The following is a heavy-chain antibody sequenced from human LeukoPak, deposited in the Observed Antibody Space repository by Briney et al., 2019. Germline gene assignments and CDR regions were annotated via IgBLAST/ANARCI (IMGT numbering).Heavy chain of an antibody. CDR1: GCTFTSYD. CDR3: ARGGYGYCSSTSCRNWFDP. Sequence: ASVKVSCKASGCTFTSYDINWVRQTTGQGLEWMGWMNPNSGNTGYAQKFQGRVTMTRNTSISTAYMELSSLRSEDTAVYYCARGGYGYCSSTSCRNWFDPWGQGTLVTVSS. D-gene: IGHD2-2*03. J-gene: IGHJ5*02. CDR2: MNPNSGNT. V-gene: IGHV1-8*01.